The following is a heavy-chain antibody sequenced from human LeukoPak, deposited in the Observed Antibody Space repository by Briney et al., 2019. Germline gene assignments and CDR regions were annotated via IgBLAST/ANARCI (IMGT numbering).Heavy chain of an antibody. V-gene: IGHV3-74*01. CDR2: IDSSGSKT. J-gene: IGHJ4*02. Sequence: PGGSLTLSCAASGFTFTNYWMHWVRQAPGKGQVWVSRIDSSGSKTDYADSVKGRFTISRDNATNTVYLHMNSLRAEDTALYSCPVIAVTGTAGAFDYWGQGPLVTVSS. D-gene: IGHD6-19*01. CDR3: PVIAVTGTAGAFDY. CDR1: GFTFTNYW.